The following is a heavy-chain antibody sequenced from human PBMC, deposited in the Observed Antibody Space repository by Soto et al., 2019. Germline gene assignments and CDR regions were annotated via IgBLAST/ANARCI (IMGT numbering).Heavy chain of an antibody. CDR3: ARDVPTVTTGGPDY. D-gene: IGHD4-17*01. CDR1: GYTFTSYS. V-gene: IGHV1-18*01. Sequence: QVQLVQSGVEVEKPGASVKVSCKASGYTFTSYSISWVRQAPGQGLEWMGWISAYNGNTNYAQKFQGRVTMTTDTSTSTAYMELRSLRYDDTAVYYCARDVPTVTTGGPDYWGQGTLVTVSS. CDR2: ISAYNGNT. J-gene: IGHJ4*02.